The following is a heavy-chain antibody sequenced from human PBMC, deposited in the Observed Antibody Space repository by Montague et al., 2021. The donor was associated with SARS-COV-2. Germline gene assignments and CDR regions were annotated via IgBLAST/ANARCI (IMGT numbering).Heavy chain of an antibody. CDR2: IYTGGSRT. J-gene: IGHJ4*02. V-gene: IGHV3-23*03. CDR3: SGNMYFYDSRGYQNIDY. D-gene: IGHD3-22*01. CDR1: GFTFSSFA. Sequence: SLRLSCAASGFTFSSFAMSWVRQAPGKGLEWVSIIYTGGSRTHYTDSVKGRFIISSDDSKNTLYLQMNGLRVEGPANYYCSGNMYFYDSRGYQNIDYWGQGILVAVSS.